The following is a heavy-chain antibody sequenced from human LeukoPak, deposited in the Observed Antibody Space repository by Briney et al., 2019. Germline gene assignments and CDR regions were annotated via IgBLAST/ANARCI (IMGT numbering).Heavy chain of an antibody. CDR1: GFTFSSYA. Sequence: GRSLRLSCAASGFTFSSYAMSWVRQAPGKGLEWVSAISGSGGSTYYADSVKGRFTISRDNSKNTLYLQMNSLRAEDTAVYYCAKHTPTYYYDSSGYYFDYWGQGTLVTVSS. D-gene: IGHD3-22*01. CDR3: AKHTPTYYYDSSGYYFDY. CDR2: ISGSGGST. V-gene: IGHV3-23*01. J-gene: IGHJ4*02.